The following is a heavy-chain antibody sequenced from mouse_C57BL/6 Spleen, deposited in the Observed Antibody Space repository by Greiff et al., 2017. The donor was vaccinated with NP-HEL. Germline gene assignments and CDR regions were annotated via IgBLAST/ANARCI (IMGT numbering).Heavy chain of an antibody. V-gene: IGHV1-26*01. J-gene: IGHJ3*01. Sequence: EVQLQQSGPELVKPGASVKISCKASGYTFTDYYMNWVKQSHGKSLEWIGDINPNNGGTSYNQKFKGKATLTVDKSSSTAYMELRSLTSEDSAVYYCARKGDSDYDYGEEFAYWGQGTLVTVSA. CDR2: INPNNGGT. D-gene: IGHD2-4*01. CDR1: GYTFTDYY. CDR3: ARKGDSDYDYGEEFAY.